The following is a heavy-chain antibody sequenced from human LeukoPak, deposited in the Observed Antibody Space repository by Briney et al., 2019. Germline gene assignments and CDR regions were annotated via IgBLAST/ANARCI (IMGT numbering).Heavy chain of an antibody. D-gene: IGHD6-19*01. CDR1: GYTFTGYG. Sequence: ASMKVSCKASGYTFTGYGISWVRQAPGQGLEWMGWISPYNGNTDYAQKIQGRVTMTADTSTNTAYMELRSLTSDDTAIYFCARDRLFFTLAMAPYMDVWGKGTTVTISS. CDR3: ARDRLFFTLAMAPYMDV. J-gene: IGHJ6*03. CDR2: ISPYNGNT. V-gene: IGHV1-18*01.